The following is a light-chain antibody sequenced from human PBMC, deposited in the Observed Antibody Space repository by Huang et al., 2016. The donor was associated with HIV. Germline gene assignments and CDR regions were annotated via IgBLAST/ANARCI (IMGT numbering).Light chain of an antibody. J-gene: IGKJ2*01. CDR1: QNINRY. Sequence: DIQITQSPSSLSASVGDRVIITCRASQNINRYLNWYQQQPGKAPKLLISGPSKLQSGVPSSFSGSGSGTHFTLAISSLQPEDSATYYCQQSAVTPRTFGQGTKLEI. CDR3: QQSAVTPRT. CDR2: GPS. V-gene: IGKV1-39*01.